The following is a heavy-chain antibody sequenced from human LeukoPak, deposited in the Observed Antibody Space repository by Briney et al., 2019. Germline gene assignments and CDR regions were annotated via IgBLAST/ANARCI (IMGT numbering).Heavy chain of an antibody. CDR3: ARAFYYYDSSGAFGH. Sequence: GGSLRLSCAASGFTFSDYWMSWVRQAPGKGLEWVANIKEDGSEKYYVDSVKGRFTISRDNSKNTLYLQMNSLRAEDTAVYYCARAFYYYDSSGAFGHWGQGTLVTVSS. CDR2: IKEDGSEK. J-gene: IGHJ4*02. D-gene: IGHD3-22*01. CDR1: GFTFSDYW. V-gene: IGHV3-7*01.